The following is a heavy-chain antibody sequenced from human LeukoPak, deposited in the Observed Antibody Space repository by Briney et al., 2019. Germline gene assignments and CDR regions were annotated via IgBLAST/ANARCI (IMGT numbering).Heavy chain of an antibody. CDR3: AKSHYYDSSGYYPPLDY. CDR2: ICGSGGST. V-gene: IGHV3-23*01. D-gene: IGHD3-22*01. CDR1: GFTFSSYA. Sequence: GGSLRLSCAASGFTFSSYAMSWVRQAPGKGLEWVSAICGSGGSTYYADSVKGRFTISRDNSKNTLYLKMNSLRAEDTAVYYCAKSHYYDSSGYYPPLDYWGQGTLVTVSS. J-gene: IGHJ4*02.